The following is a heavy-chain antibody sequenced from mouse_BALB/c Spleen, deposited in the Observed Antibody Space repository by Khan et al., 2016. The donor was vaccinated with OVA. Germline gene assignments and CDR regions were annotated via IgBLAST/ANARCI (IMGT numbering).Heavy chain of an antibody. Sequence: QVQLKQSGAELVRPGTSVKLSCKASGYTFTSYWMNWVKQRPGQGLEWIGMIDPSDSKTHYNQMFKDKATLTVAKSSSTAYMHLTSLTSEDSAVYYCARGGYGSSFAFWGQGTLVTVSA. V-gene: IGHV1-61*01. CDR1: GYTFTSYW. CDR2: IDPSDSKT. J-gene: IGHJ3*01. D-gene: IGHD2-2*01. CDR3: ARGGYGSSFAF.